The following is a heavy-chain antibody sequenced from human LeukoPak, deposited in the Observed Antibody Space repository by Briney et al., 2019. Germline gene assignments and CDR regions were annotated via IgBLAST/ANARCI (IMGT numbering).Heavy chain of an antibody. V-gene: IGHV3-53*01. CDR2: VYSGGNT. J-gene: IGHJ4*02. Sequence: GGSLRLSCAASGFTVSSKYMNWVRQAPGKGLEWVSVVYSGGNTYYADSVKGRFTISRDSSKNILYLQMNSLRADDTAVYYCARSRGSSSSYREFDYWGQGTPVTVSS. D-gene: IGHD6-6*01. CDR3: ARSRGSSSSYREFDY. CDR1: GFTVSSKY.